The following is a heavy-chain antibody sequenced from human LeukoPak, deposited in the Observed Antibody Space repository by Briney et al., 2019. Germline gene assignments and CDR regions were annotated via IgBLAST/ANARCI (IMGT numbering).Heavy chain of an antibody. CDR1: GFTFSNYA. J-gene: IGHJ4*02. D-gene: IGHD6-19*01. Sequence: GGSLRLSCAASGFTFSNYAMSWVRQPPGPGLDRVSTISICRVTTYYADSAKDRLNISRDNSKNTLYLQMNSLRAEDTAVYYCPRQSYASGWNPFDYWGQGILVTVSS. CDR3: PRQSYASGWNPFDY. CDR2: ISICRVTT. V-gene: IGHV3-23*01.